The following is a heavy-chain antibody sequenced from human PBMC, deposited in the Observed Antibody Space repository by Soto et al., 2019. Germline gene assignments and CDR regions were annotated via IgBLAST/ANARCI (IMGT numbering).Heavy chain of an antibody. CDR2: INPNSGVT. V-gene: IGHV1-2*02. Sequence: ASVKVSCKASGYTFTGYYMHWVRQAPGQGLEWMGWINPNSGVTNYAQKFQGRVTMTRDTSISTAYMELSRLRSDDTAVYYCARARAVRDYYYYGMDVWGQGTTVTVSS. CDR1: GYTFTGYY. CDR3: ARARAVRDYYYYGMDV. J-gene: IGHJ6*02. D-gene: IGHD6-6*01.